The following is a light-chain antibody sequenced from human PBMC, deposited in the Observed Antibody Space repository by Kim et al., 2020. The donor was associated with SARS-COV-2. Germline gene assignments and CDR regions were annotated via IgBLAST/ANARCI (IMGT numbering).Light chain of an antibody. CDR3: QSADSSGTYPV. V-gene: IGLV3-25*03. CDR2: KDS. J-gene: IGLJ3*02. CDR1: ALPKQY. Sequence: SYELTQPPSVSVSPGQTARITCSGDALPKQYAYWYQQKPGQAPVLVIYKDSERPSGIPERFSGPSSGTTVTLTISGVQAEDEADYYCQSADSSGTYPVFGGGTQLTVL.